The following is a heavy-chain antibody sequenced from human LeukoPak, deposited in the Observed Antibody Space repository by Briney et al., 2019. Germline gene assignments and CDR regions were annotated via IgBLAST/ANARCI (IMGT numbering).Heavy chain of an antibody. D-gene: IGHD3-10*01. CDR1: GGSISSYY. CDR3: ARAIWYGSGTTAFDY. Sequence: SETLSLTCTVSGGSISSYYWSWIRQPAGKGLEWIGRIYNSGSTNYNTNYNPSLTSRVTMSVDASKNQFSLKLNSVSAADTAVYFCARAIWYGSGTTAFDYWGQGTLVTVSP. J-gene: IGHJ4*02. CDR2: IYNSGST. V-gene: IGHV4-4*07.